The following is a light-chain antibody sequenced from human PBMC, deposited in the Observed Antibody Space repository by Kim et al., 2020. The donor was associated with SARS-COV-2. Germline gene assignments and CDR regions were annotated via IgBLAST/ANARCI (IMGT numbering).Light chain of an antibody. CDR2: GAS. CDR1: QNVRTY. V-gene: IGKV3-15*01. J-gene: IGKJ2*01. Sequence: TMMTQSPATLSVSPGETATLSCRASQNVRTYLAWYQQKLGQAPRLLIYGASTRATGIPARFSGSGSGTEFTLTISSLQSEDFAVYYCHQYNNWPPNTFGQGTKLEI. CDR3: HQYNNWPPNT.